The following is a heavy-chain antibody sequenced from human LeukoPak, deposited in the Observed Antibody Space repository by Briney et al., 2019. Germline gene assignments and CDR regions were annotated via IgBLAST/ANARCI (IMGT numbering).Heavy chain of an antibody. Sequence: SETLSLTCTVSGGSISSSSYYWGWIRQPPGKGLEWIGSIYYSGSTYYNPSLKSRVTISVDTSKNQFSLKLSSVTAADTAVYYCARDSVTRRPYYYYYYMDVWGKGTTVTVSS. CDR2: IYYSGST. CDR3: ARDSVTRRPYYYYYYMDV. V-gene: IGHV4-39*02. J-gene: IGHJ6*03. CDR1: GGSISSSSYY. D-gene: IGHD4-17*01.